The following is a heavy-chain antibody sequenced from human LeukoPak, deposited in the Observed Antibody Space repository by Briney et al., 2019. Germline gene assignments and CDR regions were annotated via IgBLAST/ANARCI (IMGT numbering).Heavy chain of an antibody. CDR2: ISGGXGST. J-gene: IGHJ4*02. Sequence: PGGSLRLSCAASGFTFNSYAMSWVRQAPGKGLEWVSAISGGXGSTYHADSVKGRFTISRDNSKNTLYLQMNSLRAEDTAVYYCAASLPNIVVVPATKGPFGYWGQGALVTVSS. CDR1: GFTFNSYA. D-gene: IGHD2-2*01. CDR3: AASLPNIVVVPATKGPFGY. V-gene: IGHV3-23*01.